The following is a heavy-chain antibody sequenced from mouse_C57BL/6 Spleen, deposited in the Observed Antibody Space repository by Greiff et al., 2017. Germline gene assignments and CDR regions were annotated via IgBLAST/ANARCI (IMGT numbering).Heavy chain of an antibody. V-gene: IGHV1-26*01. D-gene: IGHD1-1*01. CDR3: APYGSFFDY. J-gene: IGHJ2*01. CDR1: GYTFTDYY. Sequence: VQLQQSGPELVKPGASVKISCKASGYTFTDYYMNWVKQSHGKSLEWIGDINPNNGGTSYNQKFKGKATLTVDKSSSTAYMELRSLTSEDSAVYYCAPYGSFFDYWGQGTTLTVSS. CDR2: INPNNGGT.